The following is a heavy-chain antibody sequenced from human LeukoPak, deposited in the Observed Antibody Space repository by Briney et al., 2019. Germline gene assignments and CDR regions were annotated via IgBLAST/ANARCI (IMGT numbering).Heavy chain of an antibody. CDR3: VSQVERQF. Sequence: GGSLRLSCAASGFTFSRYWMSWVRQVPGKGLEWVSSISHTSTYIYYADSVKGRFTISRDNAKNSLYLQMNSLRVEDTAVYYCVSQVERQFWGQGTLVTVSS. CDR1: GFTFSRYW. D-gene: IGHD1-1*01. CDR2: ISHTSTYI. J-gene: IGHJ4*02. V-gene: IGHV3-21*01.